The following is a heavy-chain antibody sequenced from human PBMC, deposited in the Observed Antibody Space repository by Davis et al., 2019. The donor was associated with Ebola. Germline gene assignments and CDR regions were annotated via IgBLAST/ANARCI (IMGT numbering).Heavy chain of an antibody. J-gene: IGHJ5*02. V-gene: IGHV3-48*02. CDR1: GFLLSDFS. Sequence: GESLKTPCAASGFLLSDFSMNWVRQTPGKGLEGIAHINTRGDARVYADSVRGRFTISRDDAANSLSLQMDSLKHEDTAVYYCVRDYLFAFDAWGQGTPDTV. CDR3: VRDYLFAFDA. CDR2: INTRGDAR. D-gene: IGHD3-10*02.